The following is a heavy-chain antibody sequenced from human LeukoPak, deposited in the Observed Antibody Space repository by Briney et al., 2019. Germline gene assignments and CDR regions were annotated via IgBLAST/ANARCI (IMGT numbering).Heavy chain of an antibody. Sequence: ASVKVSCKASGYTFTSYYMHWVRQAPGQGLEWMGIINPSGGSTSYARKFQGRVTMTRDTSTSTVYMELSSLRSEDTAVYYCARASYCGGDCSPGYFDYWGQGTLVTVSS. J-gene: IGHJ4*02. CDR3: ARASYCGGDCSPGYFDY. CDR2: INPSGGST. V-gene: IGHV1-46*03. CDR1: GYTFTSYY. D-gene: IGHD2-21*01.